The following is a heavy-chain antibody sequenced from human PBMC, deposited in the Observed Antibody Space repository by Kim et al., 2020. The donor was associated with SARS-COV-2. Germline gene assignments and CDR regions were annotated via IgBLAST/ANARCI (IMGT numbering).Heavy chain of an antibody. Sequence: SETLSLTCTVSGGSISSGGYYWSWIRQHPGKGLEWIGYIYYSGSTYYNPSLKSRVTISVDTSKNQFSLKLSSVTAADTAVYYCARDRQLGHDPWGQGTLVTVSS. D-gene: IGHD6-6*01. J-gene: IGHJ5*02. V-gene: IGHV4-31*03. CDR2: IYYSGST. CDR1: GGSISSGGYY. CDR3: ARDRQLGHDP.